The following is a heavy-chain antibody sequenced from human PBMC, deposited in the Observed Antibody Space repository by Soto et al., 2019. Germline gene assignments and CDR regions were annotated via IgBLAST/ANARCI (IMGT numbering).Heavy chain of an antibody. Sequence: QVQLQESGPGLVKPSQTLSLTCTVSGGSISSGGYYWSWIRQHPGKGLEWIGYIYYSGSTYYNPSLKSRVTISVDTSKNQFSLKLSPVTAADTAVHYCARDVIPTGYYMGYYYYCMYVWGQGPTVTVSS. CDR3: ARDVIPTGYYMGYYYYCMYV. CDR2: IYYSGST. J-gene: IGHJ6*02. D-gene: IGHD3-9*01. CDR1: GGSISSGGYY. V-gene: IGHV4-31*03.